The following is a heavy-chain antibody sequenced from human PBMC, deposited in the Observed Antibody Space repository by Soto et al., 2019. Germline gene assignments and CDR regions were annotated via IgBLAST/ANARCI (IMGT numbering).Heavy chain of an antibody. Sequence: QVQLQQWGAGLLKPSETLSLTCAVYGGSFSGYYWSWIRQPPGKGLEWIGEINHSGSTNYNPSLKSRVTISVDTSKNQFSLKLSSVTAADTAVYYCARGSLWVGELLYDYWGQGTLVTVSS. CDR1: GGSFSGYY. J-gene: IGHJ4*02. CDR3: ARGSLWVGELLYDY. D-gene: IGHD3-10*01. V-gene: IGHV4-34*01. CDR2: INHSGST.